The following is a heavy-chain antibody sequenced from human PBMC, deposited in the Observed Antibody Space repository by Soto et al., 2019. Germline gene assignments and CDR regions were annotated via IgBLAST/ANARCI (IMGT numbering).Heavy chain of an antibody. D-gene: IGHD4-4*01. Sequence: QVQLVESGGGVVQPGRSLRLSCAASGFTFSNYGMHWVRQAPGKGLEWVAVTSYDGNYKYYAESVKGRFTISRDNSENTLYLQMNNLRTEDTAVYHCAEYLTPAISTPSHWGQGTLVIVSS. CDR1: GFTFSNYG. CDR2: TSYDGNYK. J-gene: IGHJ4*02. V-gene: IGHV3-30*18. CDR3: AEYLTPAISTPSH.